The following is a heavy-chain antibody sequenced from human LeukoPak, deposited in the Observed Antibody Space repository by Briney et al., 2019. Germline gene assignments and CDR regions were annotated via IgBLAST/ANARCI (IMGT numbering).Heavy chain of an antibody. Sequence: SETLSLTCAVYGGSFCGYYWSWIREPPGKGLEWIGEINHSGSTNYNPSLKSRVTISVDTSKNQFSLKLSSVTAADTAVYYCARQEGGYPYWYFDLWGRGTLVTVSS. V-gene: IGHV4-34*01. D-gene: IGHD5-18*01. CDR3: ARQEGGYPYWYFDL. J-gene: IGHJ2*01. CDR2: INHSGST. CDR1: GGSFCGYY.